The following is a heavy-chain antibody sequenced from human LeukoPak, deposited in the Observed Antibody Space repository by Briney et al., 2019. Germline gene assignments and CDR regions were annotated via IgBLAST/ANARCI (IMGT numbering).Heavy chain of an antibody. Sequence: GGSLRLSCAASGFTFSSYSMNWVRQAPGKGLEWVSSISISSSYIYYAYSVKGRFTISRDNAKNSLYLQMNSLRAEDTAVYYCARLAHSGYELQYFDYWGQGTLVTVSS. CDR3: ARLAHSGYELQYFDY. J-gene: IGHJ4*02. V-gene: IGHV3-21*01. CDR2: ISISSSYI. D-gene: IGHD5-12*01. CDR1: GFTFSSYS.